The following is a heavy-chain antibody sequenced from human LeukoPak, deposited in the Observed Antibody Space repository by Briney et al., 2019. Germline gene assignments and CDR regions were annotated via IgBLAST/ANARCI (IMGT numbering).Heavy chain of an antibody. J-gene: IGHJ5*02. V-gene: IGHV4-34*01. D-gene: IGHD6-19*01. CDR1: GGSFSGYY. CDR2: INQSGST. Sequence: SETLSLTCAVYGGSFSGYYWSWIRQPPGKGLEWIGEINQSGSTNYNPSLKSRVTISVDTSKNQFSLKLSSVTAADTAVYYCARGGSGWYASYNWFDPWGQGTLVTVSA. CDR3: ARGGSGWYASYNWFDP.